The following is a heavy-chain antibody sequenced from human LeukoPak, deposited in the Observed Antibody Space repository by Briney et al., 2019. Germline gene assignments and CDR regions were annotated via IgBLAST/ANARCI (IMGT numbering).Heavy chain of an antibody. D-gene: IGHD3-10*01. CDR2: ISYDGSNK. CDR3: ATLLWFGEGLRY. V-gene: IGHV3-30*03. CDR1: GFTFSSYG. J-gene: IGHJ4*02. Sequence: GGSLRLSCAASGFTFSSYGMHWVRQAPGKGLEWVAVISYDGSNKYYADSVKGRFTISRDNSKNTLYLQMNSLRAEDTAVYYCATLLWFGEGLRYWGQGTLVTVSS.